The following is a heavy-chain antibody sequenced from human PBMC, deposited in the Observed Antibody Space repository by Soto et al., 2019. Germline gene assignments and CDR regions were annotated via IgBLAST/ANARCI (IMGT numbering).Heavy chain of an antibody. CDR2: IIPIFGTA. V-gene: IGHV1-69*12. Sequence: QVQLVQSGAEVKKPGSSVKVSCKASGGTFSSYAISWVRQAPGQGLEWMGGIIPIFGTANYAQKFQGRVTITADESTSTAYMGLSSLRSEDTAVYYCARDRCSGGSCYFDYWGQGTLVTVSS. CDR1: GGTFSSYA. D-gene: IGHD2-15*01. CDR3: ARDRCSGGSCYFDY. J-gene: IGHJ4*02.